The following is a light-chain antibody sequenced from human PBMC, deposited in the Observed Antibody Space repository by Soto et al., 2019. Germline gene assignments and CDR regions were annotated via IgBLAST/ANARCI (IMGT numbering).Light chain of an antibody. CDR1: QSVRSRY. CDR3: QQYGISPWT. J-gene: IGKJ4*02. CDR2: GSS. V-gene: IGKV3-20*01. Sequence: ESVLTQSPGALSLSPGERVTLSCRASQSVRSRYLAWYQQKPGQAPRLLVYGSSSRATGIPDRFSGSGSETDFTLTISRLEPEDFAVYYCQQYGISPWTFGGGTKVDI.